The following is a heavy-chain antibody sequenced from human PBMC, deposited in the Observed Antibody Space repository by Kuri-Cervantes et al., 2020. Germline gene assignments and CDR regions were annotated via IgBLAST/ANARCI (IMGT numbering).Heavy chain of an antibody. V-gene: IGHV4-61*01. CDR3: ARAGGATSWDYYYMDV. D-gene: IGHD1-26*01. Sequence: SETLSLTCTVSGGSVNSSSYYWSWIRQPPGKGLEWIGYIYYSGSTNYNPSLKSRVAISVDTSKNQFSLKVSPVSAADTAVYYCARAGGATSWDYYYMDVWGRGTTVTVSS. CDR1: GGSVNSSSYY. J-gene: IGHJ6*03. CDR2: IYYSGST.